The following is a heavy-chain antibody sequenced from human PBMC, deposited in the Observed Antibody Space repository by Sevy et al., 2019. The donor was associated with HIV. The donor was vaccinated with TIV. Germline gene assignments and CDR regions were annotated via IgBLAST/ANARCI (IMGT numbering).Heavy chain of an antibody. CDR1: GFTFNNYA. CDR2: ISYSGSST. J-gene: IGHJ4*02. D-gene: IGHD1-26*01. CDR3: AKDRVSGSYYAGDFDY. Sequence: GGSLRLSCAASGFTFNNYAMSWVRQAPGKGLEWVSVISYSGSSTYYVDSVKGQFTISRDNSKNTLYLQMNSLRAEDTAVYYCAKDRVSGSYYAGDFDYWGQGTLVTVSS. V-gene: IGHV3-23*01.